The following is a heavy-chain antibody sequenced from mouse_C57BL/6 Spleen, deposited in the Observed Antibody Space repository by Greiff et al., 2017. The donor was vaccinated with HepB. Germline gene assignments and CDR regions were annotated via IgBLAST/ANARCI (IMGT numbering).Heavy chain of an antibody. J-gene: IGHJ1*03. CDR3: ARGDYGNTGYFDV. CDR1: GYTFTNYW. CDR2: IYPGGGYT. V-gene: IGHV1-63*01. Sequence: VQLQQSGAELVRPGTSVKMSCKASGYTFTNYWIGWAKQRPGHGLEWIGDIYPGGGYTNYNEKFKGKATLTADKSSSTAYMQFSSLTSEDSAIYYCARGDYGNTGYFDVWGTGTTVTVSS. D-gene: IGHD2-1*01.